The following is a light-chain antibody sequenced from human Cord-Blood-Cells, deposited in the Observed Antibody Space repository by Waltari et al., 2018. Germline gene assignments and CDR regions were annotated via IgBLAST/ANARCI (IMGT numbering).Light chain of an antibody. CDR1: SSNIGAGYD. V-gene: IGLV1-40*01. CDR2: GTS. Sequence: QSVLTQPPSVSGAPGQRVTISCTGSSSNIGAGYDVHWYQQLPGTAPKLLIYGTSERPSGVPDRFSGSKSGASASLAITGLQAEDEADYYCQSYDSSLSGWVFGGGTKLTVL. CDR3: QSYDSSLSGWV. J-gene: IGLJ3*02.